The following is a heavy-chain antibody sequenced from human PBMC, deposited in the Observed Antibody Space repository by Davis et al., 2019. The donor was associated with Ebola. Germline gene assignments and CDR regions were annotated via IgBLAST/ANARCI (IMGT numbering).Heavy chain of an antibody. CDR2: ISAYNGNT. CDR3: ARDWAKTRPTGYYFDY. J-gene: IGHJ4*02. V-gene: IGHV1-18*01. CDR1: GYTFTSYG. Sequence: AASVKVSCKASGYTFTSYGISWVRQAPGQGLEWMGWISAYNGNTNYAQKLQGRVTMTTDTSTSTAYMELSRLRSEDTAVYYCARDWAKTRPTGYYFDYWGQGTLVTVSS. D-gene: IGHD1-14*01.